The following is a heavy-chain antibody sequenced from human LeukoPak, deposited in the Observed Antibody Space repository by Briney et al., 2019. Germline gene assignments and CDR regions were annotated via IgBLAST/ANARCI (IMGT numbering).Heavy chain of an antibody. V-gene: IGHV4-30-2*01. CDR1: GGSISSGAYS. CDR3: TRGDGDYYYYMDV. CDR2: TLHSGSP. J-gene: IGHJ6*03. D-gene: IGHD3-16*01. Sequence: SETLSLTCSVSGGSISSGAYSWNWVRQPPGKGLEWIGYTLHSGSPEYNPSLKSRVTISVDTSKNQFSLKLSSVTAADTAVYYCTRGDGDYYYYMDVWGKGTTVTVSS.